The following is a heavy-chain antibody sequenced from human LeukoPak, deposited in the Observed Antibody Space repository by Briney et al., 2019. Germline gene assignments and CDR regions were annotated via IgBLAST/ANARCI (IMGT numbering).Heavy chain of an antibody. J-gene: IGHJ6*04. CDR1: GYTFTSYY. CDR3: ARDRYSSSWNYYYCGMDV. D-gene: IGHD6-13*01. Sequence: ASVKVSCKASGYTFTSYYMHWVRPAPGQGREWMGIINPSGGSTSYAQKFQGRVTMTRDTSTSTVYMELSSLRSEDTAVYYCARDRYSSSWNYYYCGMDVWGKGTTVTVSS. CDR2: INPSGGST. V-gene: IGHV1-46*01.